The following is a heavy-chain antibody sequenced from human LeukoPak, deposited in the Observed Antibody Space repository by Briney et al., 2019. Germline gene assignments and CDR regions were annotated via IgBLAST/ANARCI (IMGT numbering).Heavy chain of an antibody. CDR3: ARGPRQGGGMDV. Sequence: KTSETLSLTCTVSGGSISSSSYYWGWIRQPPGKGLEWIGNIYYSGSTNYNPSLKSRVTISVDTSKNQFSLKLSSVTAADTAVYYCARGPRQGGGMDVWGQGTTVTVSS. V-gene: IGHV4-39*07. J-gene: IGHJ6*02. CDR1: GGSISSSSYY. CDR2: IYYSGST.